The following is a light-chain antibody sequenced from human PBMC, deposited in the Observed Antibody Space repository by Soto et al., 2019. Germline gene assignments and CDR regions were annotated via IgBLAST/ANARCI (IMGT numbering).Light chain of an antibody. Sequence: QSTLTQPPSASGSSGQSVTISCTGNSSDVDAYNYVSWYQKYPGKAPKLMIYEVNKRPSGVPDRFSGFKSGKTASLTVTGLQPVDAADYHCTSYAGSNVWVFGGGTTLAVI. J-gene: IGLJ3*02. CDR2: EVN. V-gene: IGLV2-8*01. CDR1: SSDVDAYNY. CDR3: TSYAGSNVWV.